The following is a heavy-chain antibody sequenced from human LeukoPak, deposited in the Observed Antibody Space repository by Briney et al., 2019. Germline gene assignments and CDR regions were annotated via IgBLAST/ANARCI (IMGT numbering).Heavy chain of an antibody. CDR3: ARSAVAKRVDDY. CDR2: MNPNSGNT. Sequence: ASVKVSCKASGYTFTSYDINWVRQATGQGLEWMGWMNPNSGNTGYAQKLQGRVTMTTDTSTSTAYMELRSLRSDDTAVYYCARSAVAKRVDDYWGQGTLVTVSS. D-gene: IGHD6-19*01. J-gene: IGHJ4*02. CDR1: GYTFTSYD. V-gene: IGHV1-8*01.